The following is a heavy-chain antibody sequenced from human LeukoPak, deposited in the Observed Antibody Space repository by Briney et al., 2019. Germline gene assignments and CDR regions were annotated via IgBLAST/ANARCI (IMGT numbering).Heavy chain of an antibody. J-gene: IGHJ4*02. V-gene: IGHV4-39*07. Sequence: RSETLSLTCTVSGGSISSSSYYWGWIRQPPGKGLEWIGSIYYSGSTYYNPSLKSRVTISVDTSKNQFSLKLSSVTAADTAVYYCASGTQQLYSYWGQGTLVTVSS. CDR1: GGSISSSSYY. CDR2: IYYSGST. D-gene: IGHD6-13*01. CDR3: ASGTQQLYSY.